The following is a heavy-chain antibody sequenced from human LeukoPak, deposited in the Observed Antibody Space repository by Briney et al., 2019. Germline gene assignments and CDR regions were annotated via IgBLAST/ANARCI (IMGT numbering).Heavy chain of an antibody. CDR3: ARVTWYFDL. Sequence: QSQTLSLTCAISGDSVSSNSAAWNWIRLSPSRGLEWLGRTYYRSKWYNDYAVSVKSRITINPDTSKNQFSLQLASVTPEDTAVYFCARVTWYFDLWGRGTLVTVSS. CDR1: GDSVSSNSAA. V-gene: IGHV6-1*01. CDR2: TYYRSKWYN. J-gene: IGHJ2*01.